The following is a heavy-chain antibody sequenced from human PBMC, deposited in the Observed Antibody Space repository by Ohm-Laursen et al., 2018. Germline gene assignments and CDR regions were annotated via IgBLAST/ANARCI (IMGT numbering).Heavy chain of an antibody. D-gene: IGHD3-3*01. V-gene: IGHV3-23*01. Sequence: GSLRLSCSASGFTFSSYAMSWVRQAPGKGLEWVSAISGSGGSTYYADSVKGRFTISRDNSKNTLYLQMNSLRAEDTAVYYCAKESRDPEWFEYFDYWGQGTLVTVSS. CDR2: ISGSGGST. J-gene: IGHJ4*02. CDR1: GFTFSSYA. CDR3: AKESRDPEWFEYFDY.